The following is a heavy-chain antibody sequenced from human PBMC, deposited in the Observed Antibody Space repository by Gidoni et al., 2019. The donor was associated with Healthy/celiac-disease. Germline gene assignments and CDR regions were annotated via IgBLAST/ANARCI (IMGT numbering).Heavy chain of an antibody. CDR1: GFTFSSYA. D-gene: IGHD2-15*01. V-gene: IGHV3-64*01. Sequence: EVQLVESGGGLVQPGGSLRRSCAASGFTFSSYAMPWVRQAPGKGLEYVSAISSNGGSTYYANSVKGRFTISRDNSKNTLYLQMGSLRAEDMAVYYCARDGGSQAFDYWGQGTLVTVSS. J-gene: IGHJ4*02. CDR3: ARDGGSQAFDY. CDR2: ISSNGGST.